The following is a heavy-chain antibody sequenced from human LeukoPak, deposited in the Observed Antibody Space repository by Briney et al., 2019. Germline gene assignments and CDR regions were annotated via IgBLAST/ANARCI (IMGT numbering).Heavy chain of an antibody. CDR2: ISSSGSST. CDR3: AREDGSQLDY. D-gene: IGHD1-26*01. Sequence: GGSLRLSCATSGFTFCNYEMSWVRQTPGKGREWVSYISSSGSSTYYADSVKGRFTISRDNAKSSLCLQMDSLRAGDTAVYYCAREDGSQLDYWGRGTLVTVSS. J-gene: IGHJ4*02. V-gene: IGHV3-48*03. CDR1: GFTFCNYE.